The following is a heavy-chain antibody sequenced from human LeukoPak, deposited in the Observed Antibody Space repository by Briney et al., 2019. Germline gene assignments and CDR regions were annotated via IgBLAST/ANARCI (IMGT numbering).Heavy chain of an antibody. V-gene: IGHV1-69*06. CDR3: ATVTVHKAWYYFDY. J-gene: IGHJ4*02. CDR2: IIPIFGTA. Sequence: SVKVSCKASGGTFSSYAISWVRQAPGQGLEWMGGIIPIFGTANYAQKFQGRVTMTEDTSTDTAYMELSSLRSEDTAVYYCATVTVHKAWYYFDYWGQGTLVTVSS. D-gene: IGHD2-8*02. CDR1: GGTFSSYA.